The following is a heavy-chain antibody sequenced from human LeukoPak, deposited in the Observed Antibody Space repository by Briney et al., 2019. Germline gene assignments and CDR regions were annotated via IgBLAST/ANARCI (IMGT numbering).Heavy chain of an antibody. Sequence: GGSLRLSCAASGFTFDDYAMHWVRQAPGKGLEWVSGISWNSGSIGYADSVKGRFTISRDNAKNSLYLQMNSLRAEDTALYYCAKGSSGYYYHDAFDIWGQGTMVTVSS. CDR3: AKGSSGYYYHDAFDI. V-gene: IGHV3-9*01. CDR1: GFTFDDYA. D-gene: IGHD3-22*01. J-gene: IGHJ3*02. CDR2: ISWNSGSI.